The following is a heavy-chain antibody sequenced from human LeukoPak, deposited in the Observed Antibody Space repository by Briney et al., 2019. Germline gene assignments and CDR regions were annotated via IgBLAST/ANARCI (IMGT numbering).Heavy chain of an antibody. V-gene: IGHV4-59*01. CDR3: ARGRCRNSGCRPYFDY. CDR2: IYYSEST. J-gene: IGHJ4*02. CDR1: GDSISNYY. D-gene: IGHD3-22*01. Sequence: PSETLSLTCTVSGDSISNYYWSWIRQPPGKGLEWIGYIYYSESTNYNPSLKCRVTISTDTSKSQFSLNLRSVTAEDTGIYYCARGRCRNSGCRPYFDYWGQGTQVTVSS.